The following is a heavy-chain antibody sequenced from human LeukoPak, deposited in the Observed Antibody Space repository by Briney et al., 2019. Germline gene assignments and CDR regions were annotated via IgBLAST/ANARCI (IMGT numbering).Heavy chain of an antibody. D-gene: IGHD2-15*01. CDR2: ISSYNGNT. CDR3: ARDCRGGGGSCYPGGDYYYGMDV. Sequence: ASVKVSCKASGYTFTSYGISWVRQAPGQGLEWMGWISSYNGNTNYAQKLQGRVTMTTDTSTSTAYMELRSLRSDDTAVYYCARDCRGGGGSCYPGGDYYYGMDVWGQGTTVTVSS. J-gene: IGHJ6*02. CDR1: GYTFTSYG. V-gene: IGHV1-18*01.